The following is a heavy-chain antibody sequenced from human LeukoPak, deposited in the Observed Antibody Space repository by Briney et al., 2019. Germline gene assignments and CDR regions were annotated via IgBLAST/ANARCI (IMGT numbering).Heavy chain of an antibody. D-gene: IGHD2-15*01. V-gene: IGHV1-69*13. Sequence: SVKVSCKASGGTFSSYAVNWVRLAPGQGLEWMGGIIPMFGTVNYAQQFQGRVTITADESTSTSYMELSSLRSDDTAVYYCARYCSGGSCLIDYWGQGTLVTVSS. CDR2: IIPMFGTV. CDR3: ARYCSGGSCLIDY. J-gene: IGHJ4*02. CDR1: GGTFSSYA.